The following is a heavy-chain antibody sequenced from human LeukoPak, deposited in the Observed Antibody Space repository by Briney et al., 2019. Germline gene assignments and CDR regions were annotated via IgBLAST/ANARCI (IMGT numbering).Heavy chain of an antibody. Sequence: SETLSLTCTVSGGSISSSSYYWGWIRQPPGKGLEWIGSIYYSGSTYYNPSLKSRVTISVDTSKNQFSLKLSSVTAADTAVYYCARRSISYSSSWYYWGQGTLVTVSS. CDR3: ARRSISYSSSWYY. CDR2: IYYSGST. CDR1: GGSISSSSYY. J-gene: IGHJ4*02. V-gene: IGHV4-39*01. D-gene: IGHD6-13*01.